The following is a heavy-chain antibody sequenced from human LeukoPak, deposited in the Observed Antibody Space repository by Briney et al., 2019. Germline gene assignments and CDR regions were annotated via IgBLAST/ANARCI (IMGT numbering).Heavy chain of an antibody. CDR1: GGSISSYY. CDR2: IYYSGST. Sequence: SETPSLTXTVSGGSISSYYWSWIGQPPGKGLEWIGYIYYSGSTNYNPSLKSRVTISVDTSKNQFSLKLSSVTAADTAVYYCARLLRDYSNYGRIDYWGQGTLVTVSS. CDR3: ARLLRDYSNYGRIDY. D-gene: IGHD4-11*01. J-gene: IGHJ4*02. V-gene: IGHV4-59*01.